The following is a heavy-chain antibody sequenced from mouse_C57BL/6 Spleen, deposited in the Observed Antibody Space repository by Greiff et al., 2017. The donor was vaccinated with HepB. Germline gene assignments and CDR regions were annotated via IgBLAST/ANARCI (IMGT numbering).Heavy chain of an antibody. CDR1: GYTFTSYW. Sequence: VHVKQSGTVLARPGASVKMSCKTSGYTFTSYWMHWVKQRPGQGLEWIGAIYPGNSDTSYNQKFKGKAKLTAVTSASTAYMELSSLTNEDSAVYYCTGFYYDYEGYFDYWGQGTTLTVSS. V-gene: IGHV1-5*01. J-gene: IGHJ2*01. CDR3: TGFYYDYEGYFDY. CDR2: IYPGNSDT. D-gene: IGHD2-4*01.